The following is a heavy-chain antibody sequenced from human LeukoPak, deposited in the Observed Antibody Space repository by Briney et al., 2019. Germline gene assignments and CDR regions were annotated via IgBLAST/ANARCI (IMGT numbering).Heavy chain of an antibody. CDR1: GYTFTSYD. Sequence: GTSVKVSCKASGYTFTSYDIIWVRQAPGQGLEWMGWISTYNGNTNYAQKLQGRVTLTTDTSTSTAYMELRSLRSDDTAVYYCAREGYGGTDYWGQGTLVTVSS. CDR2: ISTYNGNT. V-gene: IGHV1-18*01. CDR3: AREGYGGTDY. J-gene: IGHJ4*02. D-gene: IGHD4-23*01.